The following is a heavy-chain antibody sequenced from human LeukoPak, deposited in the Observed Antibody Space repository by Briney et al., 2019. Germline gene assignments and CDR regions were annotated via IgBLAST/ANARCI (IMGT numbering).Heavy chain of an antibody. CDR3: ARSFSAGHFDY. J-gene: IGHJ4*02. D-gene: IGHD6-13*01. Sequence: SGPALVKPTQTLILTCTFSGFSLNTSAMRVSWIRHPPGKALEWLARIDWDDDEFYSTSLKTRLTISKDTSKNQVVLTMTSMNPVDTATYYCARSFSAGHFDYWGQGTLVTVSS. V-gene: IGHV2-70*04. CDR2: IDWDDDE. CDR1: GFSLNTSAMR.